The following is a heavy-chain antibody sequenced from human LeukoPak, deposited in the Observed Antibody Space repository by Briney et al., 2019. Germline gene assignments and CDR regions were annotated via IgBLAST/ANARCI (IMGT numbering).Heavy chain of an antibody. V-gene: IGHV3-30*18. CDR1: GFTFSSYG. CDR3: AKELLGPTRGYSGYGPYYFDY. CDR2: ISYDGSNK. Sequence: GGSLRLSCAASGFTFSSYGMHWVRQAPGKGLEWVAVISYDGSNKYYADSVKGRFTISRDNSKNTLYLQMNSLRAEDTAVYYCAKELLGPTRGYSGYGPYYFDYWGQGTLVTVSS. J-gene: IGHJ4*02. D-gene: IGHD5-12*01.